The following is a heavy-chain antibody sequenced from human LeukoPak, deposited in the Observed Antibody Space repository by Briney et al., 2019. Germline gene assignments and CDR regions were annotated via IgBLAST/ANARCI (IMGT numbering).Heavy chain of an antibody. Sequence: PSETLSLTCSVSGGSISNYYWSWIRQPPGKGLEWIGYIYYRGSTNYTPSLKSRVTISVDTSKNQFSLKLSYYCARRDTMVRGALPWYFDLWGRGTLVTVSS. CDR1: GGSISNYY. CDR2: IYYRGST. J-gene: IGHJ2*01. V-gene: IGHV4-59*01. D-gene: IGHD3-10*01. CDR3: ALPWYFDL.